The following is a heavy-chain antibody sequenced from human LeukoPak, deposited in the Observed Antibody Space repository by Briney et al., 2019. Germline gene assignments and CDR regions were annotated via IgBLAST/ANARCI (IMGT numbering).Heavy chain of an antibody. D-gene: IGHD2-2*01. CDR3: ARPRGCGSARCNNFDY. J-gene: IGHJ4*02. CDR1: GFTFNNYA. V-gene: IGHV3-23*01. CDR2: ISGSGYST. Sequence: PGGSLRLSCVASGFTFNNYAMTWVRQAPGKGLEWVSAISGSGYSTYYADSVKGRFTISRDNSKNSLYLQMNNLRAEDTAVYYCARPRGCGSARCNNFDYWGQGTLVTVSS.